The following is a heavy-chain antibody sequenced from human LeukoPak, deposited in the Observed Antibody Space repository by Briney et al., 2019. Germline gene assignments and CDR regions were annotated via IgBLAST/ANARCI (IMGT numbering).Heavy chain of an antibody. D-gene: IGHD3-10*01. CDR1: GFTVSSNY. CDR2: IYSGGST. V-gene: IGHV3-53*01. J-gene: IGHJ4*02. Sequence: PGGSLRLSCAASGFTVSSNYMSWVRQAPGKGLEWVSGIYSGGSTYYADSVKGRFTISRDNSKNTLYLQMNSLRAEDTAVYYCTRDESFYGSGRYYWGQGTLVTVSS. CDR3: TRDESFYGSGRYY.